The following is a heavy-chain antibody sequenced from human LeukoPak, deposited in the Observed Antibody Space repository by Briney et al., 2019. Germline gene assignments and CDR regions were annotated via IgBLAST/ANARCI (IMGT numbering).Heavy chain of an antibody. CDR1: GFTFSSYS. J-gene: IGHJ4*02. Sequence: PGGSLRLSCAASGFTFSSYSMNWVRQAPGKGLEWVSSISSSSSYIYYADSVKGRFTISRDNAKNSLCLQMNSLRAEDTAVYYCARDHRLAELEATTDRYWGQGTLVTVSS. CDR3: ARDHRLAELEATTDRY. D-gene: IGHD1-1*01. V-gene: IGHV3-21*01. CDR2: ISSSSSYI.